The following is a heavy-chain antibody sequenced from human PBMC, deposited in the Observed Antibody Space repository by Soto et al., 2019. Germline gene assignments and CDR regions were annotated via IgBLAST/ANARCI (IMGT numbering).Heavy chain of an antibody. CDR3: ARRGSTIFGVVISHYYYYYMDV. CDR2: ISAYNGNT. D-gene: IGHD3-3*01. V-gene: IGHV1-18*01. CDR1: GYTFTSYG. Sequence: ASVKVSCKASGYTFTSYGISWVRQAPGQGLEWMGWISAYNGNTNYAQKLQGRVTMTTDTSTSTAYMELRSLRSDDTAVYYCARRGSTIFGVVISHYYYYYMDVWGKGTTVTVSS. J-gene: IGHJ6*03.